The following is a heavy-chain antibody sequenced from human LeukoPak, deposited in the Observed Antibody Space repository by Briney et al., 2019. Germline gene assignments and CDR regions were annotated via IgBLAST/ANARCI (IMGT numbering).Heavy chain of an antibody. CDR2: IWYDGSNK. CDR1: GFTFSSYG. CDR3: ATAPDRVPIDY. V-gene: IGHV3-33*01. J-gene: IGHJ4*02. Sequence: PGGSLRLSCAASGFTFSSYGMHWVRQAPGKGLEWVAVIWYDGSNKYYADSVKGRFTISRDNSKNTLYLQMNSLRAEDTAVYYCATAPDRVPIDYWGQGTLVTVSS. D-gene: IGHD1-14*01.